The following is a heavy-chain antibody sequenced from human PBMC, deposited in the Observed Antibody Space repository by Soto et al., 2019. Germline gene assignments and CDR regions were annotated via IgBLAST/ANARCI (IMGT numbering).Heavy chain of an antibody. D-gene: IGHD1-1*01. Sequence: SETLCLSCSGSGGSMSSSSDYGGCIRQPPGKGLEWIGSIYYSGSTYYNPSLKSRVTISVDTSKNQFSLKLSSVTAADTAVYYCAGTTDFALHAFDIWGQGTMVT. V-gene: IGHV4-39*01. CDR3: AGTTDFALHAFDI. CDR2: IYYSGST. J-gene: IGHJ3*02. CDR1: GGSMSSSSDY.